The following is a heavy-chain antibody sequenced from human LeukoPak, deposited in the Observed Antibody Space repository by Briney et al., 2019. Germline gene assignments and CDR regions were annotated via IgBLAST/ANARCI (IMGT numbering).Heavy chain of an antibody. CDR1: GYTFTSYG. CDR3: ARDPEYQGPLLGDY. Sequence: ASVKVSCKASGYTFTSYGISWVRQAPGQGLERMGWISAYNGNTNYAQKLQGRVTMTTDTSTSTAYMELRSLRSDDTAVYYCARDPEYQGPLLGDYWGQGTLVTVSS. D-gene: IGHD2-2*01. V-gene: IGHV1-18*01. CDR2: ISAYNGNT. J-gene: IGHJ4*02.